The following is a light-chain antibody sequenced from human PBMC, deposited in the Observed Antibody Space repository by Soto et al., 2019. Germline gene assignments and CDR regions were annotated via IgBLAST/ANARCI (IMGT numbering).Light chain of an antibody. V-gene: IGKV3-15*01. CDR1: QSVSNN. CDR3: QQYNDWPLT. J-gene: IGKJ1*01. Sequence: EVVMTQSPATLSVSPWERATLSCMASQSVSNNYLAWYQQKPGQAPSLLIYGAFTRATGIPARFSGTGSGTEFTLTISSLQSEDFALYYCQQYNDWPLTFGQGTKVDI. CDR2: GAF.